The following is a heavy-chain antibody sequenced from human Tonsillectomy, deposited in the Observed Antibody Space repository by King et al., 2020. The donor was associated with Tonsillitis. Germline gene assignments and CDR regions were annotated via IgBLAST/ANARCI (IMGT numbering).Heavy chain of an antibody. V-gene: IGHV4-59*01. D-gene: IGHD3-22*01. J-gene: IGHJ3*02. CDR2: IYYSGST. CDR1: GGSISSYY. CDR3: ARADRSGYYYDVFDM. Sequence: QLQESGPGLVKPSETLSLTCTVSGGSISSYYWSWIRQPPGKGLEWIGYIYYSGSTNYNPSLKSRVTISVDTSKNQFSLKLSSVTAADTAVYYCARADRSGYYYDVFDMWGKGTMVTVSS.